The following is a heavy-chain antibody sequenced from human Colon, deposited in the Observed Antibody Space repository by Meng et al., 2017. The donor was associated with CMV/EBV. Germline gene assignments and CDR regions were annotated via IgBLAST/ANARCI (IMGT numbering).Heavy chain of an antibody. CDR2: ISGDGTVT. Sequence: LSCTASASTLGDSYMSWIRQPPGRGLEWLSYISGDGTVTHYAESVRGRFTTSRDNAKKSLYLHVNSLTVEDTAVYYCAVGGATGFELWGQGTLVTVSS. CDR3: AVGGATGFEL. D-gene: IGHD1-26*01. V-gene: IGHV3-11*01. CDR1: ASTLGDSY. J-gene: IGHJ4*02.